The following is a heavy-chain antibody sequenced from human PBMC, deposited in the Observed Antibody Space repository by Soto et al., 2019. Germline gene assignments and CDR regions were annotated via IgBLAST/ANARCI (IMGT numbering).Heavy chain of an antibody. Sequence: SVKVSCKASGGTFSSYAISWVRQAPGQGLEWMGGIIPIFGTANYAQKFQGRVTITADKSTSTAYMELSSLRSEDTAVYYCASSLAVAGQYYFDYWGQGTLVTVSS. CDR1: GGTFSSYA. CDR2: IIPIFGTA. D-gene: IGHD6-19*01. J-gene: IGHJ4*02. V-gene: IGHV1-69*06. CDR3: ASSLAVAGQYYFDY.